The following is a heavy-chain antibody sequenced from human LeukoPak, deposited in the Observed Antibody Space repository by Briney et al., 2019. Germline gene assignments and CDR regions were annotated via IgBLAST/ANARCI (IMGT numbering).Heavy chain of an antibody. CDR2: IIPIFGTA. D-gene: IGHD5-12*01. V-gene: IGHV1-69*01. J-gene: IGHJ4*02. Sequence: SVKVSCKASGGTFSSYAISWVRQAPGQGLEWMGGIIPIFGTANYAQKFQGRVTITADESTSTAYMELSSLRSEDTAVYYCAKTYSGLVGYFDYWGQGTLVTVSS. CDR3: AKTYSGLVGYFDY. CDR1: GGTFSSYA.